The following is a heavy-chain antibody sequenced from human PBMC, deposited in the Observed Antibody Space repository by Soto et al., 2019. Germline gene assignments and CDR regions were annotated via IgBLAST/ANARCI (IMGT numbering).Heavy chain of an antibody. CDR2: IIPRFGTT. CDR3: ARGRGLYNSGRSQLDS. V-gene: IGHV1-69*01. Sequence: QVQVVQSGAEVKKPGSSVRVSCKASGDSFTKYTVNWVRQAPRQGLEWMGGIIPRFGTTNYAPTLQDRVTITADASMNTVYMEWSSLRSDDTALYYCARGRGLYNSGRSQLDSWGQGTLVTVSS. D-gene: IGHD1-1*01. CDR1: GDSFTKYT. J-gene: IGHJ4*02.